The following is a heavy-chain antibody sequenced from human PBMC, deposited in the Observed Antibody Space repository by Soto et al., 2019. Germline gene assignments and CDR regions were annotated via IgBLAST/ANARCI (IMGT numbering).Heavy chain of an antibody. D-gene: IGHD2-8*01. CDR3: ARKYCSNGTYYRNFDY. CDR2: IYPGDSDT. J-gene: IGHJ4*02. CDR1: GYTFSNCW. Sequence: GESLKVSCKGSGYTFSNCWIGWVRQMPGKGLEWMGIIYPGDSDTKYSPSFEGHVTISADKSITTAYLQWSSLKASDTAMYYCARKYCSNGTYYRNFDYWGQGTQVTVSS. V-gene: IGHV5-51*01.